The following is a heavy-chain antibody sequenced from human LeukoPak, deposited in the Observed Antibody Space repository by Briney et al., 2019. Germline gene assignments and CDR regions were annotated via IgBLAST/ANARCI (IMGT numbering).Heavy chain of an antibody. CDR1: GFTFSSYG. D-gene: IGHD4-11*01. Sequence: GGSLRLSCAASGFTFSSYGMHWVRQAPGKGLEWVAFIRYDGSNKYYADSVKGRFTISRDNSKNTLYLQMNSLRAEDTAVYYCAKDLNPTTVTFFDYWGQGTLVTVSS. CDR3: AKDLNPTTVTFFDY. CDR2: IRYDGSNK. V-gene: IGHV3-30*02. J-gene: IGHJ4*02.